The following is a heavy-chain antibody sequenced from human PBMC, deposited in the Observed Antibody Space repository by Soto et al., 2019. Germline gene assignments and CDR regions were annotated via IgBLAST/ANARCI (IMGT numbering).Heavy chain of an antibody. V-gene: IGHV4-59*02. CDR2: IYYSGST. CDR3: ARALYGSGVLDV. D-gene: IGHD3-10*01. CDR1: GCSVTSYY. J-gene: IGHJ6*02. Sequence: SETLSLTCTVSGCSVTSYYWSCIRQPPGKTLEWIGTIYYSGSTNYNPSLKSRVTISVDTSKNQFSLKLGSVTAADTAMYFCARALYGSGVLDVWGQGTTVT.